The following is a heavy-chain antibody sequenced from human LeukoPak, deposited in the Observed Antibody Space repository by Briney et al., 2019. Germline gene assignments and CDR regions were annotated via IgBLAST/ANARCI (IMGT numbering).Heavy chain of an antibody. CDR2: IPYDGSNK. CDR3: AKDSRGMDV. V-gene: IGHV3-30*02. Sequence: GGSLRLPCAASGFTFSSYGMHWVRQAPGKGLEWVAFIPYDGSNKYYADSVKGRFTISRDNSKNTLYLQMNSLRAEDTAVYYCAKDSRGMDVWGQGTTVTVSS. J-gene: IGHJ6*02. CDR1: GFTFSSYG.